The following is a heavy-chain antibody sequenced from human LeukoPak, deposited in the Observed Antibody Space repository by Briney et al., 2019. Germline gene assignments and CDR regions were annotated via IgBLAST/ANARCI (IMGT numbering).Heavy chain of an antibody. J-gene: IGHJ4*02. CDR3: ASGDIVVVPAAMDY. Sequence: PSETLSLTCTVSGGSISSSSYYWGWIRQPPGKGLEWIGSIYYSGSTYYNPSLKSRVTISVDTSKNQFSLKLSSVTAADTAVHYCASGDIVVVPAAMDYWGQGTLVTVSS. CDR2: IYYSGST. CDR1: GGSISSSSYY. D-gene: IGHD2-2*01. V-gene: IGHV4-39*01.